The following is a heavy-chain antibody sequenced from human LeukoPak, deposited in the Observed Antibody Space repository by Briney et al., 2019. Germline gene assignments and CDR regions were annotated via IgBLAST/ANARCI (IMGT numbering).Heavy chain of an antibody. Sequence: PGGSLRLSCAASGFTFSSYWMTWVRQPPGKGLEWVGNMNQDGSEKYYADSVKGRFTIFRDNAKNSVYLQVNSLTAEDTAVYYCARDKRVGASLFDYWGQGSLVTVSS. D-gene: IGHD1-26*01. CDR1: GFTFSSYW. CDR3: ARDKRVGASLFDY. V-gene: IGHV3-7*01. CDR2: MNQDGSEK. J-gene: IGHJ4*02.